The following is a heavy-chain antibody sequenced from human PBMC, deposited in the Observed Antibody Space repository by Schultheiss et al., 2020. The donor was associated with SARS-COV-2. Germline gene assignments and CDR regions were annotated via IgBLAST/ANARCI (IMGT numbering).Heavy chain of an antibody. Sequence: SETLSLTCTVSGGSISSYYWSWIRQPAGKGLEWIGRIYTSGSTNYNPSLKSRVTISVDTSKNQFSLKLSSVTAADTAVYYCARHGLELLPYYYYGMDVWGQGTTVTVSS. CDR3: ARHGLELLPYYYYGMDV. CDR2: IYTSGST. D-gene: IGHD1-7*01. V-gene: IGHV4-4*07. CDR1: GGSISSYY. J-gene: IGHJ6*02.